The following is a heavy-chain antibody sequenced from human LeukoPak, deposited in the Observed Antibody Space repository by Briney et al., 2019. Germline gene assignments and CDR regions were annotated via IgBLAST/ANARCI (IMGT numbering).Heavy chain of an antibody. J-gene: IGHJ4*02. D-gene: IGHD3-22*01. Sequence: GGSLRLSCAASGFTFSTYAMSWVRQAPGKGLEWVTTISGGGDKQYADHVKGRFTVSRDDSRNTLYLQMNSLRAEDTALYYCAKDVNSSGYYLGFDYWGQGTLVTVSS. CDR1: GFTFSTYA. CDR3: AKDVNSSGYYLGFDY. CDR2: ISGGGDK. V-gene: IGHV3-23*01.